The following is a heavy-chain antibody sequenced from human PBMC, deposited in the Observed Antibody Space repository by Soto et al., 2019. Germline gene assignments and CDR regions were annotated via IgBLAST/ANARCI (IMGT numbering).Heavy chain of an antibody. CDR2: IKSKTDGGTT. CDR1: GLTFSNAW. D-gene: IGHD6-19*01. J-gene: IGHJ3*02. Sequence: EVQLVESGGGLVKPGGSLRLSCAASGLTFSNAWMSWVRQAPGKGLEWVGRIKSKTDGGTTDYAAPVKGRFTISRDDSKNTLYLQMNSLKTEDTAVYYCTTEQWLDAFDIWGQGTMVTDSS. CDR3: TTEQWLDAFDI. V-gene: IGHV3-15*01.